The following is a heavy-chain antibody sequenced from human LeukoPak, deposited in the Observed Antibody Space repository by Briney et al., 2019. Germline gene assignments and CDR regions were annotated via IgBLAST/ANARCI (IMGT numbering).Heavy chain of an antibody. CDR3: ARGKGDSSGYYYGKDGYNWFDP. Sequence: SETLSLTCTVSGGSISSYYWSWIRQPPGKGLEWIGYIYYSGSTNYNPSLKSRVTISVDTSKNQFSLKLSSVTAADTAVYYCARGKGDSSGYYYGKDGYNWFDPWGQGTLVTVSS. V-gene: IGHV4-59*01. CDR2: IYYSGST. D-gene: IGHD3-22*01. J-gene: IGHJ5*02. CDR1: GGSISSYY.